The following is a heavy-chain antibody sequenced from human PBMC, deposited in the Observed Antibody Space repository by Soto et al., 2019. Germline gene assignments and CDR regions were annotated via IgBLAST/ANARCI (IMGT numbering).Heavy chain of an antibody. D-gene: IGHD2-15*01. CDR1: GYTFTSYD. CDR2: MNPNSGNT. V-gene: IGHV1-8*01. CDR3: ARVSGFCSGGSCHIEYFQH. Sequence: QVQLVQSGAEVKKPGASVKVSCKASGYTFTSYDINWVRQATGQGLEWMGWMNPNSGNTGYAQKFQGRVTMTRNTSRSTAYMELSSLRSEDTAVYYCARVSGFCSGGSCHIEYFQHWGQGTLVTVSS. J-gene: IGHJ1*01.